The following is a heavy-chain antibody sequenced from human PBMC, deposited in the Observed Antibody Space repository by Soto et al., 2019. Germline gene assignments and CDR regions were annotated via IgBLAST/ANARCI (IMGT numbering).Heavy chain of an antibody. CDR1: GASVNSGSHY. Sequence: QLQESGPGLVKPSETLSLTCTVSGASVNSGSHYWGWIRQSPGKGLEWIGSIYHSGNTYYNPYLKSRVTMLVDTSKNQFSLKLNSVTAADTAVYYCARLGELYGVGPNNWFDPWGQVAPVTVSS. CDR2: IYHSGNT. J-gene: IGHJ5*02. CDR3: ARLGELYGVGPNNWFDP. D-gene: IGHD3-10*01. V-gene: IGHV4-39*01.